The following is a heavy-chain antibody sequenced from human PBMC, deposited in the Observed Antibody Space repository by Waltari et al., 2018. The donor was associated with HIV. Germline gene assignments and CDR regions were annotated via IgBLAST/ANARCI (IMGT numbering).Heavy chain of an antibody. V-gene: IGHV3-53*01. CDR2: AYPADTT. CDR3: ATGVRYYGP. CDR1: NSSISAKH. Sequence: EVLLAESGGGLIQPGGSLGLSCTASNSSISAKHVTWIRQAPGGSLEWVAVAYPADTTHYADSVSGRFTISRAKSRTKVFLLMNSLFVDDTATYFCATGVRYYGPWGQGTRVTVSS. D-gene: IGHD3-22*01. J-gene: IGHJ5*02.